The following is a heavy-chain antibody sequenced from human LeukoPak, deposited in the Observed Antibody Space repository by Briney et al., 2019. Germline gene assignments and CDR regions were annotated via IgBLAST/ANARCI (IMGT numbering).Heavy chain of an antibody. J-gene: IGHJ1*01. V-gene: IGHV1-46*01. D-gene: IGHD6-19*01. CDR2: INPSGGST. CDR1: GYTFTSYG. Sequence: ASVKVSCKASGYTFTSYGISWVRQAPGQGLEWMGIINPSGGSTSYAQKFQGRVTMTRDTSTSTVYMELSSLRSEDTAVYYCARGLRQWLVYLQHWGQGTLVTVSS. CDR3: ARGLRQWLVYLQH.